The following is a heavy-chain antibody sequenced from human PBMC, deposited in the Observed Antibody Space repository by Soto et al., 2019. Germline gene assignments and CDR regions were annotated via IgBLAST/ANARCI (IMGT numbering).Heavy chain of an antibody. J-gene: IGHJ5*02. Sequence: QVQLVQSGAEVKKPGSSVKVSCKASGGTFSSYAISWVRQAPGQGLEWMGGIIPIFGTANYEQKFQGRVTISADESTSTAYMELSSLRSEDTAVYYCARKSSGYDNWFDPWGQGTLVTVSS. V-gene: IGHV1-69*01. CDR1: GGTFSSYA. D-gene: IGHD3-22*01. CDR2: IIPIFGTA. CDR3: ARKSSGYDNWFDP.